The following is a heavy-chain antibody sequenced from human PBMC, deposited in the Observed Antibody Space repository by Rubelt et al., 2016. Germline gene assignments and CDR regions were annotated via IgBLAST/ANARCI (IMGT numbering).Heavy chain of an antibody. CDR2: IYSGGST. D-gene: IGHD6-19*01. J-gene: IGHJ4*02. CDR3: ARVDSGWLDY. V-gene: IGHV3-53*01. Sequence: EVQLVESGGGLIQPGGSLRLSCAASGFTVSSNYMSWVRQAPGKGLEWVEVIYSGGSTYNDDSVKGRFTISRDNSKNTVYLQLNNLRVDETAVYYCARVDSGWLDYWGQGTLVTVSS. CDR1: GFTVSSNY.